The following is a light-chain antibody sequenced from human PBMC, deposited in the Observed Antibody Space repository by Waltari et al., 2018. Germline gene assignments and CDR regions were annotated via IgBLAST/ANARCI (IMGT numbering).Light chain of an antibody. V-gene: IGKV1-16*01. CDR2: TAS. Sequence: DIQMTQSPSSLSASVGDRVTISCRASRDVGTFLAWFQQKPGKVPKSLIYTASNLQSGVPSRFSGSGSGTDFTLTINGLQPEDFATYYCQQYNSYPYSFGQGTRLEIK. CDR3: QQYNSYPYS. CDR1: RDVGTF. J-gene: IGKJ2*03.